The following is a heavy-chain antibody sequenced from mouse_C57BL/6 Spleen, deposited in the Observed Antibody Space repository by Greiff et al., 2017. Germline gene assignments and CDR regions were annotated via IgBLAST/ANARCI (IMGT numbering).Heavy chain of an antibody. Sequence: EVMLVESEGGLVQPGSSMKLSCTASGFTFSDYYMAWVRQVPEKGLEWVANINYDGSSTYYLDSLKSRFIISRDNAKNILYLQMSSLKSEDTATYYCARGTYDYDYAMDYWGQGTSVTVSS. CDR2: INYDGSST. J-gene: IGHJ4*01. D-gene: IGHD2-4*01. V-gene: IGHV5-16*01. CDR1: GFTFSDYY. CDR3: ARGTYDYDYAMDY.